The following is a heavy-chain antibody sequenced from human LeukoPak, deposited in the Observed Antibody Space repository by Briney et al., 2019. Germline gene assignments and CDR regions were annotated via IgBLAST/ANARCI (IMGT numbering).Heavy chain of an antibody. V-gene: IGHV4-34*01. Sequence: SETLSLTCSVYGGSFSGYYWSWIRQPPGKGLEWTGEINHSGSTNYNPSLKSRVTISVDTSKNQFSLKLSSVTAADTAVYYCARRFRPGYYLKGRFDPWGQGTLVTVSS. J-gene: IGHJ5*02. D-gene: IGHD2-15*01. CDR1: GGSFSGYY. CDR2: INHSGST. CDR3: ARRFRPGYYLKGRFDP.